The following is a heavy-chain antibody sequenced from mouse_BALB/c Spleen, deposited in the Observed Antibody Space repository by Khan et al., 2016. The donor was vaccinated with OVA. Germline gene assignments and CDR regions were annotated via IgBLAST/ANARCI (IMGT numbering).Heavy chain of an antibody. Sequence: EVELVESGGGLVQPGGSLKLSCATSGFTFSDYYMYWVRQTSEKRLEWVAYISNGGGNTYYPDTIKGRFTISRDTAKHPSYLQMSRLKSEDTAMYDCARQLYGGMDYWGQGTSVTVAS. V-gene: IGHV5-12*02. CDR2: ISNGGGNT. CDR1: GFTFSDYY. D-gene: IGHD1-1*01. J-gene: IGHJ4*01. CDR3: ARQLYGGMDY.